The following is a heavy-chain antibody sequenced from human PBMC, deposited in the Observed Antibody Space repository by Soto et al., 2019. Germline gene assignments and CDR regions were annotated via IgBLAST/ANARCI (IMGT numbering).Heavy chain of an antibody. J-gene: IGHJ6*02. CDR3: ARDRGYDAHDYYYNAMDV. D-gene: IGHD2-15*01. CDR2: IRGFSPYT. CDR1: GFTFRTYT. V-gene: IGHV3-21*01. Sequence: EVQLVESGGGLVKPGGSLRLSCISSGFTFRTYTMNWVRQAPGKGLEWVSGIRGFSPYTFYAESVRGRFAISRDNAKNSLYLQKNSLIAEDTAVYYCARDRGYDAHDYYYNAMDVWGQGTTVTVSS.